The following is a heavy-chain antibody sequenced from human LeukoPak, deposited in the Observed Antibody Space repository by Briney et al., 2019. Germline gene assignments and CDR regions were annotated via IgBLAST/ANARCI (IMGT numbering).Heavy chain of an antibody. CDR2: IYPGDSDT. D-gene: IGHD5-12*01. V-gene: IGHV5-51*01. J-gene: IGHJ3*02. Sequence: GASLQISCKGSGYSFTSDWVGWVRQMPGKGLEWMGIIYPGDSDTRYSPSFQGQVTISADKSISTAYLQWSSLKASDTAMYYCARQAVATDAFDIWGQGTMVTVSS. CDR3: ARQAVATDAFDI. CDR1: GYSFTSDW.